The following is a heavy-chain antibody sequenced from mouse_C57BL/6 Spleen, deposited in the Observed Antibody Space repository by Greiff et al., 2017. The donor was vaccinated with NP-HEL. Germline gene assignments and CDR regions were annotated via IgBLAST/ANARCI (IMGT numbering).Heavy chain of an antibody. D-gene: IGHD1-1*01. CDR3: ARSLLLRSFFDY. CDR1: GYTFTSYW. CDR2: IYPSDSET. J-gene: IGHJ2*01. V-gene: IGHV1-61*01. Sequence: QVQLQQPGAELVRPGSSVKLSCKASGYTFTSYWMDWVKQRPGQGLEWIGNIYPSDSETHYTQKFKDKATLTVDKSSSTAYMQLSSLTSEDSAVYYCARSLLLRSFFDYWGQGTTLTVAS.